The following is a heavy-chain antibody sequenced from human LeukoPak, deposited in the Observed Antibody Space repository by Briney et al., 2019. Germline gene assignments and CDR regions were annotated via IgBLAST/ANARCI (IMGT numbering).Heavy chain of an antibody. J-gene: IGHJ4*02. D-gene: IGHD6-19*01. CDR3: AKDSGSGWFPY. Sequence: GGSLRLSCAASGFTFSSYAMSWVRQAPGKGLEWVSAISGSGGSTYYADFVKGRFTISRDNSKNTLYLQMNSLRAEDTTVYYCAKDSGSGWFPYWGQGTLVTVSS. V-gene: IGHV3-23*01. CDR1: GFTFSSYA. CDR2: ISGSGGST.